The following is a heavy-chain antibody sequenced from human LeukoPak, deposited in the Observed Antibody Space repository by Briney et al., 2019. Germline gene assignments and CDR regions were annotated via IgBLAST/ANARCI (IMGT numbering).Heavy chain of an antibody. CDR2: ISGSGNYI. CDR1: GFTFRNFR. CDR3: SRGGGAGTTGGSDY. V-gene: IGHV3-21*01. D-gene: IGHD1-1*01. Sequence: PGGSLRLSCAASGFTFRNFRMNWVRQTPGKGQEWVSSISGSGNYIYYADSVKGRFTISRDNTKSSVSLEMNSLTVEDTAMYFCSRGGGAGTTGGSDYWGQGTLVIVSS. J-gene: IGHJ4*02.